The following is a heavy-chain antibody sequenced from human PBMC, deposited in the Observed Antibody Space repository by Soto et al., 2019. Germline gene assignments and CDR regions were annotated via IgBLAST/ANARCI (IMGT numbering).Heavy chain of an antibody. CDR1: GGSMTSGDQY. J-gene: IGHJ6*01. V-gene: IGHV4-31*03. CDR3: ARELPQRQGTNMDG. CDR2: INHRGSL. Sequence: SETLSLTCTVTGGSMTSGDQYWTWIRHRPGEGLQWFGYINHRGSLYYNPSLKSRVSMSVDTSKNQFSLNLSSVTAADTAVYYCARELPQRQGTNMDGWGRGTTVGVCS. D-gene: IGHD1-1*01.